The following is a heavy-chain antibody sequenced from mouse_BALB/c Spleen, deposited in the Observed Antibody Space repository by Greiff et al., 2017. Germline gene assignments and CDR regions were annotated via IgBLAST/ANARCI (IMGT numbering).Heavy chain of an antibody. CDR1: GYSITSDYA. CDR3: ARSEWSFAY. CDR2: ISYSGST. D-gene: IGHD1-3*01. Sequence: EVQLVESGPGLVKPSQSLSLTCTVTGYSITSDYAWNWIRQFPGNKLEWMGYISYSGSTSYNPSLKSRISITRDTSKNQFFLQLNSVTTEDTATYYCARSEWSFAYWGQGTLVTVSA. J-gene: IGHJ3*01. V-gene: IGHV3-2*02.